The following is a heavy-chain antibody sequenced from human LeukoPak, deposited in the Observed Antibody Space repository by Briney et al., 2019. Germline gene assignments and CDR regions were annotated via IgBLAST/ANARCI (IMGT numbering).Heavy chain of an antibody. V-gene: IGHV4-39*01. D-gene: IGHD3-10*01. J-gene: IGHJ5*02. CDR3: AGVRGIISRNWFDP. CDR1: GGSISSSNYY. Sequence: SETLSLICTVSGGSISSSNYYWGWIRQPPGKGLEWIGTIYYGGTTYYNPSLKSRVTISVDTSKNQFSLKLSSVTAADTAVYFCAGVRGIISRNWFDPWGHGTLVTVSS. CDR2: IYYGGTT.